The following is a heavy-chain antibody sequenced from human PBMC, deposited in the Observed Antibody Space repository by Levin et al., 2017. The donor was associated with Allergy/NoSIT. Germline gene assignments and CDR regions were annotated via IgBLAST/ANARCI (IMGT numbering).Heavy chain of an antibody. D-gene: IGHD1-1*01. V-gene: IGHV1-18*01. CDR3: ARVCSLAGTYGMDV. CDR1: GYTFTSYG. J-gene: IGHJ6*02. CDR2: ISAYNGNT. Sequence: ASVKVSCKASGYTFTSYGISWVRQAPGQGLEWMGWISAYNGNTNYAQKLQGRVTMTTDTSTSTAYMELRSLRSDDTAVYYGARVCSLAGTYGMDVWGQGTTVTVSS.